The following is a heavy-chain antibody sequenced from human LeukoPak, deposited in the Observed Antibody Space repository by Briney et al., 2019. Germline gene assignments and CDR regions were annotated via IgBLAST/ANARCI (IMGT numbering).Heavy chain of an antibody. J-gene: IGHJ4*02. CDR1: GFTFSSYA. CDR2: ISYDGSNK. D-gene: IGHD2-2*01. CDR3: ARQIVVVPAAMTQTDY. V-gene: IGHV3-30-3*01. Sequence: GGSLRLSCAASGFTFSSYAMHWVRQAPGKGLEWVAVISYDGSNKYCADSVKGRFTISRDNSKNTLYLQMNSLRAEDTAVYYCARQIVVVPAAMTQTDYWGQGTLVTVSS.